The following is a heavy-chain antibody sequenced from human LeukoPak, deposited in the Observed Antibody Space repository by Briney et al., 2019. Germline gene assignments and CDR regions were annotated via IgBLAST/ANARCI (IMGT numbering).Heavy chain of an antibody. V-gene: IGHV4-34*01. Sequence: SETLSLTCAVYGGSFSGYYWSWIRQPPGKGLEWIGEINHSGSTNYNPSLTSRVTISVDTSKNHFSLKLSSVTAADTAVYYCARLRSCSGGSCYSPWFDPWGQGTLVTVSS. J-gene: IGHJ5*02. D-gene: IGHD2-15*01. CDR1: GGSFSGYY. CDR2: INHSGST. CDR3: ARLRSCSGGSCYSPWFDP.